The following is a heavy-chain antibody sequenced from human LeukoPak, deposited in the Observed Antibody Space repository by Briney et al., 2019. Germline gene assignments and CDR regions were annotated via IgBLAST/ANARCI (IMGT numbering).Heavy chain of an antibody. CDR2: ISGGRSGT. CDR1: EFTFSNYA. J-gene: IGHJ4*02. CDR3: AKRPFSDSGRWFDC. D-gene: IGHD2-15*01. Sequence: GGSLRLSCAASEFTFSNYAMSWVRQAPGKGLEWISSISGGRSGTFYADSVKGRFTISRDDSKSTLYLQMNSLRAEDTAVYFCAKRPFSDSGRWFDCWGQGTLVTVSS. V-gene: IGHV3-23*01.